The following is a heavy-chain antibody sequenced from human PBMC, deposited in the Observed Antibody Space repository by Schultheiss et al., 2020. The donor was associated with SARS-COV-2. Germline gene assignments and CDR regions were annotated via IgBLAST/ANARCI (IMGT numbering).Heavy chain of an antibody. Sequence: SGPTLVKPTQTLSLTCTFSGFSLTTSVVGVGWIRQPPGKALEWLALIYWNDDKRYSPSLQSRLTITKDTSKNQVVLAMTNMDPVDTATYYCARIPGFSSGDPGGMDVWGQGTTVTVAS. V-gene: IGHV2-5*01. CDR1: GFSLTTSVVG. D-gene: IGHD6-25*01. CDR2: IYWNDDK. J-gene: IGHJ6*02. CDR3: ARIPGFSSGDPGGMDV.